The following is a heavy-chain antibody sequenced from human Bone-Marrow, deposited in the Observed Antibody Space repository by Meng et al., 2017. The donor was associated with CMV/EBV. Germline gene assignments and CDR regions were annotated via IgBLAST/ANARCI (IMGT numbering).Heavy chain of an antibody. Sequence: VNGYYWGWIRQPPGKGLGWIGEINHSGSTNYNPSLKSRVTISVDTSKNQFSLKLSSVTAADTAVYYCARGGRHVLRLYGSGSSLDYWGQGTLVTVSS. D-gene: IGHD3-10*01. CDR2: INHSGST. J-gene: IGHJ4*02. CDR3: ARGGRHVLRLYGSGSSLDY. V-gene: IGHV4-34*01. CDR1: VNGYY.